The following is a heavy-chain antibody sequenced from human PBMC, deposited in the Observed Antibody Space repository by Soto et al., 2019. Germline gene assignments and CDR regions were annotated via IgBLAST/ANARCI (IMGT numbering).Heavy chain of an antibody. J-gene: IGHJ6*04. CDR2: INHSGST. V-gene: IGHV4-34*01. CDR3: AKNLGYCSGGSCPRLMDV. Sequence: SETLPLTCAVYGGSFSGYCWSWIRQPPGKGLEWIGEINHSGSTNYNPSLKSRVTISVDTSKNQFSLKLSSVTAADTAVYYCAKNLGYCSGGSCPRLMDVWGKGTTVTVSS. D-gene: IGHD2-15*01. CDR1: GGSFSGYC.